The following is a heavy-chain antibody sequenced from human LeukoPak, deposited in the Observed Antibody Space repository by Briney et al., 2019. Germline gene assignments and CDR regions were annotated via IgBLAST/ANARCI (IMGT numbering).Heavy chain of an antibody. CDR1: GGSISSGDYY. D-gene: IGHD3-22*01. J-gene: IGHJ3*02. CDR2: IYYSGST. CDR3: ARVRGVWYYDSSGYLNAFDI. V-gene: IGHV4-61*08. Sequence: SETLSLTCTVSGGSISSGDYYWSWIRQPPEKGLEWIGYIYYSGSTNCNPSLKSRVTISVDTSKNQFSLKLSSVTAADTAVYYCARVRGVWYYDSSGYLNAFDIWGQGTMVTVSS.